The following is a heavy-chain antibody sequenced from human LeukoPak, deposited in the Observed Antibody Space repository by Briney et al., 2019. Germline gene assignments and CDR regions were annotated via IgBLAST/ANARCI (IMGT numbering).Heavy chain of an antibody. V-gene: IGHV3-7*01. CDR1: GFTFSDYW. Sequence: GGSLRLSCAASGFTFSDYWMSWVRQAPGEGLEWVANIGQDGILKFFVDSVEGRFTISRDNAKNSLYLQMDSLRAEDTAVYYCARGGEGMRSPRPEDEWGQGTLVTVSS. CDR2: IGQDGILK. D-gene: IGHD3-16*01. J-gene: IGHJ4*02. CDR3: ARGGEGMRSPRPEDE.